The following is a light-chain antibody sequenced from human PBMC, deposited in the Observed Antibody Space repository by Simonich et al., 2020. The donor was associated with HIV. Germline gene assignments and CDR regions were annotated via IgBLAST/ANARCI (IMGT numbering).Light chain of an antibody. CDR3: XXGTXWPPXX. CDR1: QSLVHSDRNTY. V-gene: IGKV2-30*02. J-gene: IGKJ1*01. Sequence: MTXSPLSLPVTLGQPASISCRSSQSLVHSDRNTYXNWFQQRPGQSPRRLIYKVSNRDSGVPDRFSGSGXXXXXTLKISRVEXXXXGIYYCXXGTXWPPXXFGXXTKV. CDR2: KVS.